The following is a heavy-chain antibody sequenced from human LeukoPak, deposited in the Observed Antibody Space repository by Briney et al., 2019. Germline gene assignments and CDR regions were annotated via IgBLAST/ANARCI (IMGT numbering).Heavy chain of an antibody. J-gene: IGHJ3*02. CDR2: IYHSGST. CDR3: ARVTMGSSSGAFDI. CDR1: GGSISSGGYY. D-gene: IGHD5-24*01. Sequence: PSETLSLTCTVSGGSISSGGYYWSWIRQPPGKGLEWIGYIYHSGSTYYNPSLKSRVTISVDRSKNQFSLKLSSVTAADTAVYYCARVTMGSSSGAFDIWGQGTMVTVSS. V-gene: IGHV4-30-2*01.